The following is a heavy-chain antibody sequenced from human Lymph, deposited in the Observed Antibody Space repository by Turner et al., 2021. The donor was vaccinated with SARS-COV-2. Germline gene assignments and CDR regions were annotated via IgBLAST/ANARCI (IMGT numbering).Heavy chain of an antibody. CDR1: GGSMNNNY. V-gene: IGHV4-59*01. D-gene: IGHD4-17*01. J-gene: IGHJ5*02. Sequence: HVHLPDSGPSLVKPLETLSLTCTVSGGSMNNNYWSWIRQPPGKRLEWIGFIFYRGSTNYNPSLKSRVTISGDKSENQFYLKLTSVTAADTAIYYCARQTVNNGVDPWGQGTLVTVSS. CDR3: ARQTVNNGVDP. CDR2: IFYRGST.